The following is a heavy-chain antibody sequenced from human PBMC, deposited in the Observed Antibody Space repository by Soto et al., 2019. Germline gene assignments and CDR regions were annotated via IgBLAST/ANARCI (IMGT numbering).Heavy chain of an antibody. D-gene: IGHD2-8*01. CDR2: IYYSGST. CDR3: ARVYCNGWFDP. V-gene: IGHV4-59*01. J-gene: IGHJ5*02. CDR1: GGSISSYY. Sequence: SETLSLTCTVSGGSISSYYWSWIRQPPGKGLEWIGYIYYSGSTNYNPSLKSRVTISVDTSKNQFSLKLSSVTAADTAVYYCARVYCNGWFDPWGQGTLVTVSS.